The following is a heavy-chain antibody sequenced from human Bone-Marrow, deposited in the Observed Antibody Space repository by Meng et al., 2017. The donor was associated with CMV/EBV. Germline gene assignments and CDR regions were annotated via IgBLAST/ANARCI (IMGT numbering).Heavy chain of an antibody. D-gene: IGHD1-7*01. CDR1: GYTFTSYG. J-gene: IGHJ4*02. CDR3: ARDVGITGTTQINDY. V-gene: IGHV1-18*01. Sequence: ASVKVSCKASGYTFTSYGISWVRQAPGQGLDWMGWISAYNGNTNYAQKLRGRVTMTTDTSTSTAYMELRSLRSDDTAVYYCARDVGITGTTQINDYWGQGTLVAVSS. CDR2: ISAYNGNT.